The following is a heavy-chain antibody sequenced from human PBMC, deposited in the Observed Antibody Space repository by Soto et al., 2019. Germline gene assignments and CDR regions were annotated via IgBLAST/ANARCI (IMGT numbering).Heavy chain of an antibody. CDR1: GGSVTIGRYH. V-gene: IGHV4-61*01. CDR2: MYYTGTT. Sequence: LXLTCIVSGGSVTIGRYHWNWIRQSPGKGLEWIGYMYYTGTTNYNPSLRSRVSISIDTSKNQFSLKLTSVTAADTAIYYCVIDVLGAWGQGTQVTGSS. D-gene: IGHD7-27*01. J-gene: IGHJ4*02. CDR3: VIDVLGA.